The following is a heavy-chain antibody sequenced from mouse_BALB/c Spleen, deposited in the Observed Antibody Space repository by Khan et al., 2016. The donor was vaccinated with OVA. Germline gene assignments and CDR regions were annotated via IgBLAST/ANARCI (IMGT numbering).Heavy chain of an antibody. CDR2: IYPGTDNT. J-gene: IGHJ2*01. CDR1: GYIFTSYL. V-gene: IGHV1-76*01. D-gene: IGHD1-1*01. CDR3: AREEALYYFDY. Sequence: QVQLKESGAELVRPGASVKLSCKTSGYIFTSYLIHWVKQRSGQGLEWIARIYPGTDNTYYNQKLKDKASLTADKSSSTAYLQLSSLKSEDSAVYFCAREEALYYFDYWGQGTTLTVSS.